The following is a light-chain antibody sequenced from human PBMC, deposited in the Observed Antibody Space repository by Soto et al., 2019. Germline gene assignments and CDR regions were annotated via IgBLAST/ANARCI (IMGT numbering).Light chain of an antibody. V-gene: IGKV1-33*01. CDR3: QQYDILPIT. CDR1: DDIINY. J-gene: IGKJ4*01. Sequence: IEVTQSPSSMSASVGHTVSITSKASDDIINYLNWYQQKPGKAPKLLIHDASILQTGVASRFSGSGSGTDFTFTITSLQPEDIATYYCQQYDILPITFGGGTKVDIK. CDR2: DAS.